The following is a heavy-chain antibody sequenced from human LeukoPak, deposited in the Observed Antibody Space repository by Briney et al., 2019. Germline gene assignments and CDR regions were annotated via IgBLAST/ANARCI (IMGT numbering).Heavy chain of an antibody. CDR3: AREGRDSSGYWGDYFDY. J-gene: IGHJ4*02. Sequence: ASVKVSCKASGYTFTSYDINWVRQAPGQGLEWMGIINPSGGSTSYAQKFQGRVTMTRDKSTSTVYMELSSLRSEDTAVYYCAREGRDSSGYWGDYFDYWGQGTLVTVSS. CDR1: GYTFTSYD. V-gene: IGHV1-46*01. D-gene: IGHD3-22*01. CDR2: INPSGGST.